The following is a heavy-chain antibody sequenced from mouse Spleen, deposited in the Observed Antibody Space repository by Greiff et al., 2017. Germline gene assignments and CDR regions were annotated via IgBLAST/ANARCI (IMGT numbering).Heavy chain of an antibody. CDR3: ARRGWWNWYFDV. V-gene: IGHV5-12-2*01. J-gene: IGHJ1*01. D-gene: IGHD1-1*02. CDR1: GFTFSSYT. Sequence: EVKLVESGGGLLLPGGSLKLSCAASGFTFSSYTLLWVRPTPEKRLEWVSYISNGGGSTYFPDTLKGRFTISRDPAKNTLYLQMSSLRSEDTAMYYCARRGWWNWYFDVWGAGTTVTVSS. CDR2: ISNGGGST.